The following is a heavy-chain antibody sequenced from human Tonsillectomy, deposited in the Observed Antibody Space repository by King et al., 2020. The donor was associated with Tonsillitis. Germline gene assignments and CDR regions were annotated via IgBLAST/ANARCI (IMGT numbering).Heavy chain of an antibody. CDR2: INYSGST. CDR3: AGTPGNYFDP. J-gene: IGHJ5*02. D-gene: IGHD4-11*01. V-gene: IGHV4-34*01. CDR1: GESFSVYY. Sequence: VQLQQWGAGLLKPSETLSLTCAVFGESFSVYYWSWIRQPPGKGLEWIAEINYSGSTNYNPSLKSRVTISLDTSKNQFSLRLRSVTAADTAIYYCAGTPGNYFDPWGPGTLVTVSS.